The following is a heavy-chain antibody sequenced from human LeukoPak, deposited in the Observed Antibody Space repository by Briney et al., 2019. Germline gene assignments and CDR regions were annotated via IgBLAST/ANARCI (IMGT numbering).Heavy chain of an antibody. Sequence: ASVKVSCKAFGYTFTSNYMHWVRQAPGQGPEWMGVISPSGGSTTYAQKFQGRVTLTRDMSTSTDYLELSSLRSEDTAVYYCARGEVGAANDYWGQGTLVTVSS. CDR2: ISPSGGST. CDR3: ARGEVGAANDY. V-gene: IGHV1-46*01. CDR1: GYTFTSNY. D-gene: IGHD1-26*01. J-gene: IGHJ4*02.